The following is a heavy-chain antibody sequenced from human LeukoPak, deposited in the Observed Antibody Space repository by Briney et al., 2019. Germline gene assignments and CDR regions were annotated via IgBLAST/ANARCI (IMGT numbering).Heavy chain of an antibody. V-gene: IGHV1-69*13. CDR1: GGTFSSYA. D-gene: IGHD2-2*01. CDR2: IIPIFGTA. J-gene: IGHJ4*02. CDR3: ARRYCSSTSCSGIDD. Sequence: SVKVSCKASGGTFSSYAISWVRQAPGQGLEWMGGIIPIFGTANYAQKFQGRVTITADESTSTAYMELSSLRSEDTAVYYCARRYCSSTSCSGIDDWGQGTLVTVSS.